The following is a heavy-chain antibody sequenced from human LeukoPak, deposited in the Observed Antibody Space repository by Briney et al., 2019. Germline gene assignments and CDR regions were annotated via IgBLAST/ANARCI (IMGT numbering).Heavy chain of an antibody. D-gene: IGHD5-24*01. CDR3: ARVEIATANAFDI. CDR2: ISSSGSTI. V-gene: IGHV3-48*03. Sequence: GGSLRLSCAASGFTFSSYEMNWVRQAPGKGLEWVSYISSSGSTIYYADSVKGRFTISRDNAKNSLYLQMNSLRAEDTAVYYCARVEIATANAFDIWGQGTMVTVSS. CDR1: GFTFSSYE. J-gene: IGHJ3*02.